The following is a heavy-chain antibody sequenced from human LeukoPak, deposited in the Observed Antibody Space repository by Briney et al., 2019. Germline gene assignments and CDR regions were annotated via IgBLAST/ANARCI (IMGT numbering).Heavy chain of an antibody. J-gene: IGHJ4*02. D-gene: IGHD2-21*02. V-gene: IGHV5-51*01. CDR3: AGTPLPYCGGDCGYYFDY. Sequence: GESLKISCKGSGYSFTSYWIGWVRQMPGKGLEWMGIIYPGDSDTRYSPSFQGQVTISADKSISTAYLQWSSLKASDTAMYYCAGTPLPYCGGDCGYYFDYWGQGTLVSVSS. CDR2: IYPGDSDT. CDR1: GYSFTSYW.